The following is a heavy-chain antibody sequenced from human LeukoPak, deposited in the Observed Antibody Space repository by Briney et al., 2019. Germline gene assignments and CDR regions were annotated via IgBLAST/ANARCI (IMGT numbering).Heavy chain of an antibody. J-gene: IGHJ4*02. Sequence: SQTLSLTCAVSGGSVSSASYYWTWIRQPPGKGLEWIGYIYASGNTNYNPSLKSRVTISVDTSKNQFSLKLSSVTAADTAVYYCARDPPVAGTSWGQGTLVTVSS. CDR3: ARDPPVAGTS. V-gene: IGHV4-61*01. CDR1: GGSVSSASYY. CDR2: IYASGNT. D-gene: IGHD6-19*01.